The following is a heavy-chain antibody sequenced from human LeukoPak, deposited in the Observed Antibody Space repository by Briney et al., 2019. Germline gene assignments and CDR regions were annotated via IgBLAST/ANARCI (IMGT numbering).Heavy chain of an antibody. Sequence: GRSLRLSCAASGFTFDDYAMHWVRQAPGKGLEWVSGISWNSGSIGYADSVKGRFTFSRDNAKNSLYLQMNSLRAEDTALYYCAKGPGIAVAGPLGYWGQGTLVTVSS. D-gene: IGHD6-19*01. V-gene: IGHV3-9*01. CDR1: GFTFDDYA. CDR3: AKGPGIAVAGPLGY. J-gene: IGHJ4*02. CDR2: ISWNSGSI.